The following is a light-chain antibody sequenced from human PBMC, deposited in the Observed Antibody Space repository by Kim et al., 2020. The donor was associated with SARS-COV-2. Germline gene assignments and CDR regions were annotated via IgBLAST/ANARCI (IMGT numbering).Light chain of an antibody. J-gene: IGKJ4*01. Sequence: VSPGERATRSCRASQSISSNFAWYQQKRGQAPRLLIYDASTRATGTPDRFSGSWSATESTLTISSLQSEDFAVYYCQQYKHWPLTFGGGTKVEIK. CDR2: DAS. CDR3: QQYKHWPLT. V-gene: IGKV3-15*01. CDR1: QSISSN.